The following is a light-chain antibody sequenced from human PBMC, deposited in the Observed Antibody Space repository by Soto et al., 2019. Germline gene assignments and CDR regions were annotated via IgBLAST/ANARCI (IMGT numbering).Light chain of an antibody. CDR1: QSISSW. CDR3: QQYNSYWT. J-gene: IGKJ1*01. CDR2: DAS. Sequence: DIQMTQSPSTLSASVGDRVTITCRASQSISSWLAWYQQKPGKAPKLLIYDASSLESGVPSRFSGSGSGTALTLTISSLQPDDFPTYYCQQYNSYWTFGQGTKVEIK. V-gene: IGKV1-5*01.